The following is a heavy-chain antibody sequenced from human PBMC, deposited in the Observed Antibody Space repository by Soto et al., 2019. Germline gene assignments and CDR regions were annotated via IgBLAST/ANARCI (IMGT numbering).Heavy chain of an antibody. CDR3: ARDLGFGLSDY. D-gene: IGHD3-10*01. J-gene: IGHJ4*02. CDR2: INAGNGHT. V-gene: IGHV1-3*01. Sequence: QVQLGQSGAEVKKPGASVKVSCKASEYTFTGYAMQWVRQAPGQRLEWMGWINAGNGHTKYSQKFQGRVTITRDTSASTGYMELSSLRSEDTAVYYCARDLGFGLSDYWGQGTLVTVSS. CDR1: EYTFTGYA.